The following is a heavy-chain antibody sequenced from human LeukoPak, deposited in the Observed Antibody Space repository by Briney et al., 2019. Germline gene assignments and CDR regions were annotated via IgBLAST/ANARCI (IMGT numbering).Heavy chain of an antibody. Sequence: SETLSLTCTVSGGSVTSFSWTWIRHPPGQGLEWLLSISSIGDTYYNSSLKSRGTISVDTSKNQFSLRLSSVIAADTAVYYCARLFGTRLDPWGQGTLVIVSS. CDR1: GGSVTSFS. D-gene: IGHD1-1*01. CDR3: ARLFGTRLDP. J-gene: IGHJ5*02. CDR2: ISSIGDT. V-gene: IGHV4-4*09.